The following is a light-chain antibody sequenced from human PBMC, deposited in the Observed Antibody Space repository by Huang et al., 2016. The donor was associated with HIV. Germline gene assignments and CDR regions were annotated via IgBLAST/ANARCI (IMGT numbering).Light chain of an antibody. CDR1: QRVHSY. CDR2: DAS. V-gene: IGKV3-11*01. Sequence: EIVLTQSPATLSLSPGERATLSCRASQRVHSYLAGYQQKPGQAPRLLIYDASNRATGIPARFSGSGSGTDFTLTISNLQSEDFAVYYCQQRSAWPLTFGGGTKVEI. CDR3: QQRSAWPLT. J-gene: IGKJ4*01.